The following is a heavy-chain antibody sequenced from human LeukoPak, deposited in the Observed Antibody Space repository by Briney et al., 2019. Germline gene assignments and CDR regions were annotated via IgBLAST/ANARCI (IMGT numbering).Heavy chain of an antibody. CDR3: ARSYDGDAFDI. J-gene: IGHJ3*02. Sequence: SGTLSLTRAVSGGSISSGGYSWSWIRQPPGKGLEWIGYIYHSGSTYYNPSLKSRVTISVDRSKNQFSLKLSSVTAADTAVYCCARSYDGDAFDIWGQGTMVTVSS. CDR2: IYHSGST. V-gene: IGHV4-30-2*01. D-gene: IGHD3-22*01. CDR1: GGSISSGGYS.